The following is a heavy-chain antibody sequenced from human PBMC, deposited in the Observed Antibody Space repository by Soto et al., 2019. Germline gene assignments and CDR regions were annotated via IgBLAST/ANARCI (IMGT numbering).Heavy chain of an antibody. CDR2: ISRNGGST. Sequence: GGSLRISCSASGFTFRSLAMHWVRQATGKGLEYVSAISRNGGSTYYADSVKGRFTISRDNSKNTLYLQMSSLRAEDTAVYYCVKASTGYSSGWYTLHDAFDIWGQGTMVTVSS. D-gene: IGHD6-19*01. J-gene: IGHJ3*02. V-gene: IGHV3-64D*06. CDR3: VKASTGYSSGWYTLHDAFDI. CDR1: GFTFRSLA.